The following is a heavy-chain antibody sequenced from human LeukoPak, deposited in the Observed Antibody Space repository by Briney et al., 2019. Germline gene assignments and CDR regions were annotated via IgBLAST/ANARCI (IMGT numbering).Heavy chain of an antibody. J-gene: IGHJ6*02. CDR1: GGSFSGYY. Sequence: SETLSLTCAVYGGSFSGYYWSWLRQPPGKGLEWIGEINHSGSTNYNPSLKSRVTISVDTSKNQFSLKLSSVTAADTAVYYCARGRHSNFYYYYGMDVWGQGTTVTVSS. CDR2: INHSGST. CDR3: ARGRHSNFYYYYGMDV. D-gene: IGHD4-11*01. V-gene: IGHV4-34*01.